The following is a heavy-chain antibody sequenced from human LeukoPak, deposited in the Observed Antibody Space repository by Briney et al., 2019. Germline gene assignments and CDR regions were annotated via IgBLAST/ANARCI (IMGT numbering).Heavy chain of an antibody. CDR2: IYYSGST. CDR1: GGSISSYY. V-gene: IGHV4-59*01. D-gene: IGHD2-8*01. CDR3: ARGETLMAFAEY. J-gene: IGHJ4*02. Sequence: SETLSLTCTVSGGSISSYYWSWIRQPPGKGLEWIGYIYYSGSTNYNPSLKGRVTMSVDTSKNQFSLSLSSVTAADTAVYYCARGETLMAFAEYWGQGTLVTVSS.